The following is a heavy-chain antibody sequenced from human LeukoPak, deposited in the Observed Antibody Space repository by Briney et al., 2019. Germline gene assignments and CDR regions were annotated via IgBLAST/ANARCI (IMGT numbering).Heavy chain of an antibody. Sequence: ASVKVPCKASGYTFTGYYMHWVRQAPGQGLEWMGWINPNSGGTNYAQKFQGRVTMTRDTSISTAYMELSRLRSDDTAVYYCARYYYDSSGYGGFDYWGQGTLVTVSS. V-gene: IGHV1-2*02. CDR2: INPNSGGT. CDR3: ARYYYDSSGYGGFDY. CDR1: GYTFTGYY. D-gene: IGHD3-22*01. J-gene: IGHJ4*02.